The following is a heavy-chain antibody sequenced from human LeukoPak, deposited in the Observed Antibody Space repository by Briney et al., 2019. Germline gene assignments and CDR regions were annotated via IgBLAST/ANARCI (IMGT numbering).Heavy chain of an antibody. Sequence: PSETLSLTCTVSGGSISSYYWSWIRQPPGKGLEWIGYIYYSGSTNYNPSLKSRVTISVDTSKNQFSLKLSSVTAADTAVYYCARMGTYYYDSLYYFDYWGQGTLVTVSS. D-gene: IGHD3-22*01. J-gene: IGHJ4*02. CDR3: ARMGTYYYDSLYYFDY. V-gene: IGHV4-59*01. CDR2: IYYSGST. CDR1: GGSISSYY.